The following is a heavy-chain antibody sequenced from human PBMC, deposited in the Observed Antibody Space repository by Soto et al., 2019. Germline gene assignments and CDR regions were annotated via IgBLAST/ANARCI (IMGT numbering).Heavy chain of an antibody. CDR1: GYTFTSYG. Sequence: QVPLVQSGVEVKKPGASVKVSCKASGYTFTSYGFSWVRQAPGQGLEWMGWISAYNGDTNYAQKFQGRVTMTTDTSTSTANMELRRLRSDDTAVYFCARDPSTSKSPDYYYYYMDVWGKGTTVTVSS. J-gene: IGHJ6*03. CDR2: ISAYNGDT. V-gene: IGHV1-18*01. CDR3: ARDPSTSKSPDYYYYYMDV.